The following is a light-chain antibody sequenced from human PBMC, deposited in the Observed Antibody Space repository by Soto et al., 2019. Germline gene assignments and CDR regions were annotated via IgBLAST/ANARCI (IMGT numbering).Light chain of an antibody. CDR2: GAS. CDR3: QHYANWPLT. Sequence: EIVMTQSPATLSVSPGEAATLSCRASQGIGSTLAWYQQKPGQTPRLLIYGASTRATGVPARFSGSASGTEFTLTSTSLQSEDFAVDYCQHYANWPLTFGGGTKVESK. V-gene: IGKV3-15*01. J-gene: IGKJ4*01. CDR1: QGIGST.